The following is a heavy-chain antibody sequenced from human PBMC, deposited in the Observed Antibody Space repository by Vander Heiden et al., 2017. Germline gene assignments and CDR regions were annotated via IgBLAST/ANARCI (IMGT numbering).Heavy chain of an antibody. CDR2: ISYDGNNI. CDR1: GFSSSSYA. V-gene: IGHV3-30*18. CDR3: AKDIRDVSGYFDQ. Sequence: QVQLVESGGGVVQPGRSLTLSCAVSGFSSSSYAMHWVCQAPGKGLQWVAAISYDGNNIYYVDSVRGRFTISRDNSKNTLFLQMNSLRAEDTAVYYCAKDIRDVSGYFDQWGQGALVTVSS. J-gene: IGHJ4*02. D-gene: IGHD3-3*01.